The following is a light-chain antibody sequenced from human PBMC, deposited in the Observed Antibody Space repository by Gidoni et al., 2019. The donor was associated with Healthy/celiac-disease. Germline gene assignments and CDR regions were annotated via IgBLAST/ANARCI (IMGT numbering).Light chain of an antibody. Sequence: DIPMTQSPSSLSASVGDRVTITCRASQSSSSYLHWYQQKPGKAPKLLIYAASSLQSGVPSRFSGSGSGTDFTLTISSLQPEDFATYYCQQSYSTPRTFXXXTKVEIK. CDR2: AAS. CDR3: QQSYSTPRT. J-gene: IGKJ1*01. V-gene: IGKV1-39*01. CDR1: QSSSSY.